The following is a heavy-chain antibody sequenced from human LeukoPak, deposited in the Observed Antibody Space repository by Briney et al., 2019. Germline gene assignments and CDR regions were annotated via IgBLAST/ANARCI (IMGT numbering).Heavy chain of an antibody. D-gene: IGHD2-2*02. J-gene: IGHJ5*02. CDR3: AKETSYTPWFDP. V-gene: IGHV3-23*01. Sequence: RTGGSLRLSWAVSGFTFSSYAMSWVRQAPGKGLEWVSAISDSGDSTYYADSVKGRFTISRDNSKNTLYLQMDSLRAEDTAVYYCAKETSYTPWFDPWGQGTLVTVSS. CDR1: GFTFSSYA. CDR2: ISDSGDST.